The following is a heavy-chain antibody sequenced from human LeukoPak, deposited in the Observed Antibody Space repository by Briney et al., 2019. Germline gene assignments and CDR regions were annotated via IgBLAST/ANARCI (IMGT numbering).Heavy chain of an antibody. CDR2: ITSSSATI. CDR1: GFTFSSYA. V-gene: IGHV3-48*04. Sequence: PGGSLRLSCAASGFTFSSYAMNWVRQAPGKGLEWVAYITSSSATIYYADSVKGRFTISRDNAKNSLYLQMNSLRAEDTAVYYCAREGQKQQLVYDYWGQGTLVTVSS. D-gene: IGHD6-13*01. J-gene: IGHJ4*02. CDR3: AREGQKQQLVYDY.